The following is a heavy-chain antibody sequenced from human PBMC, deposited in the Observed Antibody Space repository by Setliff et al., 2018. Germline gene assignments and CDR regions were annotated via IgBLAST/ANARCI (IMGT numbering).Heavy chain of an antibody. CDR2: IYSDGSST. Sequence: GESLRLSCAASGFTFSNYAMNWVRQAPGKGLEWVSVIYSDGSSTYYGDSVRGRFTISRDNSQNTLYLQMNSLRAEDTAVYYCAKDRPQGVNGRSLDYWGRGALGTVSS. CDR1: GFTFSNYA. CDR3: AKDRPQGVNGRSLDY. V-gene: IGHV3-23*03. D-gene: IGHD3-10*01. J-gene: IGHJ4*02.